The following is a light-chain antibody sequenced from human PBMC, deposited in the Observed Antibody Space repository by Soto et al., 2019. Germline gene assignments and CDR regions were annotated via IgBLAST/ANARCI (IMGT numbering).Light chain of an antibody. CDR3: QVWDSSTAVV. Sequence: SYELTQPLSVSVALGQTARITCGGNNIGSKNVHWYQQKPGQAPVLVIYRDSNRPSGIPERFSGSNSGNTATLTISRAQAGDEADSYCQVWDSSTAVVFGGGPKLTVL. CDR2: RDS. CDR1: NIGSKN. J-gene: IGLJ2*01. V-gene: IGLV3-9*01.